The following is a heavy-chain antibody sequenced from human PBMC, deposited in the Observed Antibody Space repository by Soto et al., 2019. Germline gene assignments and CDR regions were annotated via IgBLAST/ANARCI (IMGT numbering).Heavy chain of an antibody. D-gene: IGHD6-13*01. V-gene: IGHV3-30-3*01. CDR3: ARADYRSRWYSQTY. J-gene: IGHJ4*02. CDR1: GFTFSSYA. CDR2: ISYDESNK. Sequence: QVQLVESGGGVVQPGRSLRLSCAASGFTFSSYAMHWVRHAPGKGLEWVAVISYDESNKYYADSVKGRFTISRDNSKNTLYLQMNSLRAEDTAVYYCARADYRSRWYSQTYWGQGTLVTVSS.